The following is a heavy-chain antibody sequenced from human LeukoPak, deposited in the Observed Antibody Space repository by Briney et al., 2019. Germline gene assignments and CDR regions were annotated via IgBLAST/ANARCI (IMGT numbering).Heavy chain of an antibody. CDR1: GFTISNYA. Sequence: GGSLTLTCAGSGFTISNYAMSWVRQAPGKGLEWVSAISTSGSKYYADSVKGRFTISRDSSKNTLYLDLNSLRAGDTAVYYCAKEAMDSIWGQRANVTVSS. V-gene: IGHV3-23*01. J-gene: IGHJ3*02. CDR3: AKEAMDSI. CDR2: ISTSGSK. D-gene: IGHD3/OR15-3a*01.